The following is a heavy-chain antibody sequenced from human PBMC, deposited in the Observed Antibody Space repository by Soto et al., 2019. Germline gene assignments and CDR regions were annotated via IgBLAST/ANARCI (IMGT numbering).Heavy chain of an antibody. CDR2: IKQDGSDK. CDR1: GFSFRDYW. Sequence: EEQLVESGGGLVQPGGSLRLSCVASGFSFRDYWVTWVRQAPGKGLDWVANIKQDGSDKYYLDSLRGRFTISRDNTKNSVFLLMNSLRAEDTAVYYCARGKDGRRAGTYYFDMDLWGKGTTVSVSS. V-gene: IGHV3-7*01. D-gene: IGHD1-1*01. J-gene: IGHJ6*03. CDR3: ARGKDGRRAGTYYFDMDL.